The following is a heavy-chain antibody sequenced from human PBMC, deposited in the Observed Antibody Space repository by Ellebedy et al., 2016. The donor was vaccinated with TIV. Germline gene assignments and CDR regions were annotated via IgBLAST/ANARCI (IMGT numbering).Heavy chain of an antibody. CDR3: ARGSAAPDY. CDR1: GFTFRDYA. J-gene: IGHJ4*02. V-gene: IGHV3-23*01. CDR2: TSGDGVNR. D-gene: IGHD2-2*01. Sequence: PGGSLRLSCAASGFTFRDYAMSWVRQPLGKGLEWVSSTSGDGVNRYYRDSVKGRFTIARDNSQNTLYLQMSSLRAEDTAVYYCARGSAAPDYWGQGTLVTVSS.